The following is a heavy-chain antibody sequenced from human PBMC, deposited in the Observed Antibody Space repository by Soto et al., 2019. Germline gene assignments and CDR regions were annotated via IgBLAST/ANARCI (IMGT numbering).Heavy chain of an antibody. V-gene: IGHV5-51*01. CDR1: GYSFSSYW. CDR3: ARTSAAGKYYYGMDV. Sequence: GESLRISCKASGYSFSSYWIGWVRQMPGKGLEWMGIIYPGDSDTRYSPSFQGQVTISADKSISTAYLQWSSLKASDTAMYYCARTSAAGKYYYGMDVWGQGTTVTVSS. D-gene: IGHD6-13*01. CDR2: IYPGDSDT. J-gene: IGHJ6*02.